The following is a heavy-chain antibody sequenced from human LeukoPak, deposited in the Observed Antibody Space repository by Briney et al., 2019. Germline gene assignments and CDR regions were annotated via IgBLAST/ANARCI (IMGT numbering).Heavy chain of an antibody. V-gene: IGHV4-59*01. CDR3: ARGSWYFDL. J-gene: IGHJ2*01. CDR1: GGSISSYY. Sequence: SETLSLTCTVSGGSISSYYWSWTRQPPGKGLEWIGYIYYSGSTNYNPSLKSRVTISVDTSKNQFSLKLSSVTAADTAVYYCARGSWYFDLWGRGTLVTVSS. CDR2: IYYSGST.